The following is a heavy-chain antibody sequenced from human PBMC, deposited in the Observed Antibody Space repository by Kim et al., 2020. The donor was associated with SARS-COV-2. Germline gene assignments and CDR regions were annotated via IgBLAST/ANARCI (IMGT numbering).Heavy chain of an antibody. D-gene: IGHD1-26*01. J-gene: IGHJ6*02. V-gene: IGHV3-49*02. Sequence: FTISRDDSKSIAYLQMNSLKTEDTAVYYCTRAEYSGSRWLCMDVWGQGTTVTVSS. CDR3: TRAEYSGSRWLCMDV.